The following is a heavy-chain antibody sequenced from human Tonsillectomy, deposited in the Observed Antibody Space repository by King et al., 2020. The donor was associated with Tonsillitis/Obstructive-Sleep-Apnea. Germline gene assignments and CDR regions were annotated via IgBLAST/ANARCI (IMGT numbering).Heavy chain of an antibody. Sequence: VQLVESGGGLIQPGGSLRLSCAASGFIVNSDYMSWVRQPPGKGLEWVSVIYSGGSAYYADSVKGRFTISRDNSKNTLYLQINSLRAEDTAVYYCARATGYDFFPFESWGQGTLVTVSS. CDR2: IYSGGSA. J-gene: IGHJ4*02. V-gene: IGHV3-53*01. D-gene: IGHD3-3*01. CDR1: GFIVNSDY. CDR3: ARATGYDFFPFES.